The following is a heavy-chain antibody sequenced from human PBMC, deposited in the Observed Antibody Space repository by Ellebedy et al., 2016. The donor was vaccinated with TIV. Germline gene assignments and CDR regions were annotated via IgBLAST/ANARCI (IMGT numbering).Heavy chain of an antibody. J-gene: IGHJ6*02. D-gene: IGHD5-12*01. CDR2: ISGSAETV. V-gene: IGHV3-48*02. Sequence: GESLKISCETSGFTFSGYSLNWVRQAPGKGLEWVAYISGSAETVYYADSVKGRFTISRDNAKSSVYLQMDSLRDEDTAVYYCAVLVAAGMDVWGLGTTVTVSS. CDR1: GFTFSGYS. CDR3: AVLVAAGMDV.